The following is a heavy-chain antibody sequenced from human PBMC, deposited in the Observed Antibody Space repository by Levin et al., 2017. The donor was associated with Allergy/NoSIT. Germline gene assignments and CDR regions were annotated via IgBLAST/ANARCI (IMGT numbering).Heavy chain of an antibody. CDR1: GFSLSTSGVA. CDR2: IYWDDNK. Sequence: SGPTLVKPTQTLTLTCTFSGFSLSTSGVAVGWVRQPPGKALEWLALIYWDDNKRYSPSLKNRLTITKDTSKNQVVLTMTSMDPVDTGTYYCARTPSTAMSSIFGASRNCFDPWGQGTLVTVSS. J-gene: IGHJ5*02. D-gene: IGHD3-3*02. CDR3: ARTPSTAMSSIFGASRNCFDP. V-gene: IGHV2-5*02.